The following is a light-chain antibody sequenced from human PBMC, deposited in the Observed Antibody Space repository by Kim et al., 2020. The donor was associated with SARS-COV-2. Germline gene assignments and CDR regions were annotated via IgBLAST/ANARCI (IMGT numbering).Light chain of an antibody. CDR2: AAS. CDR3: QQSYSTPSHT. J-gene: IGKJ2*01. CDR1: QTISSY. Sequence: ASVGDRVTITCRASQTISSYLNWYQQKPGKAPKLLIYAASSLQSGVPSRCSGSGSGTDFTLTISSLQPEDFATYYCQQSYSTPSHTFGQGTKLEI. V-gene: IGKV1-39*01.